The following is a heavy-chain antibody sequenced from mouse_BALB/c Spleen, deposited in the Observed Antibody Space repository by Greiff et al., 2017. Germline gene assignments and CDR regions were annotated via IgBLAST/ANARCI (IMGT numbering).Heavy chain of an antibody. CDR3: AREVQYAMDY. Sequence: QVQLQQPGAELVEPGASVKLSCKASGYTFTSYWMHWVKQRPGQGLEWIGEINPSNGRTNYNEKFKSKATLTVDKSSSTAYMQLSSLTSEDSAVYYCAREVQYAMDYWGQGTSVTVSS. J-gene: IGHJ4*01. V-gene: IGHV1S81*02. CDR1: GYTFTSYW. CDR2: INPSNGRT. D-gene: IGHD2-14*01.